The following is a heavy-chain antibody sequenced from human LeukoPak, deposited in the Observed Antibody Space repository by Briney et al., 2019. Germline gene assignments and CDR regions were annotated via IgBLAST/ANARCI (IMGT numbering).Heavy chain of an antibody. CDR3: VREAGYCAPVCVKTNWFDP. D-gene: IGHD2-15*01. J-gene: IGHJ5*02. V-gene: IGHV3-23*01. Sequence: PGGSLRLSCAASGFPFSSHAMSWVRQPPGKGLEWVAAISNGKTYYADSVRGRFAISRDDSTNTVYLHMNSLRDEDTVLYHCVREAGYCAPVCVKTNWFDPWGQGTLVTVSS. CDR2: ISNGKT. CDR1: GFPFSSHA.